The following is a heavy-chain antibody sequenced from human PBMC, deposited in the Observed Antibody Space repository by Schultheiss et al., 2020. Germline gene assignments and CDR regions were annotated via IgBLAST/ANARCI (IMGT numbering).Heavy chain of an antibody. CDR3: ARGRDGSRDYYYGMDV. Sequence: ASVKVSCKASGYTFTSYYMHWVRQAPGQGLEWMGIINPSGGSTSYAQKFQGRVTMTRDTSTSTVYMELISLRSEDTAVYYCARGRDGSRDYYYGMDVWGQGTTVTGSS. CDR1: GYTFTSYY. V-gene: IGHV1-46*01. CDR2: INPSGGST. J-gene: IGHJ6*02. D-gene: IGHD6-13*01.